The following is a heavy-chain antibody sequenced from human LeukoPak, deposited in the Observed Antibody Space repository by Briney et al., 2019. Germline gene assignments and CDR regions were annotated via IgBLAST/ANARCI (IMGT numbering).Heavy chain of an antibody. CDR1: GFTFSSYE. J-gene: IGHJ4*02. CDR2: ISSSGSTI. V-gene: IGHV3-48*03. Sequence: GGSLRLSCADSGFTFSSYEMNWVRQAPGKGLAWVSYISSSGSTIYYADSVKGRFTISRDNAKNSLYLQMNSLRAEDTAVYYCARERPSTRRGDWGFDYWGQGTLVTDSS. CDR3: ARERPSTRRGDWGFDY. D-gene: IGHD3/OR15-3a*01.